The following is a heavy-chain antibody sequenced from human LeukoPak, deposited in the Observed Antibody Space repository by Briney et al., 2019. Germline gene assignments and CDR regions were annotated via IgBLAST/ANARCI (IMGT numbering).Heavy chain of an antibody. CDR2: INHSGST. V-gene: IGHV4-34*01. CDR3: ARGPRRPSRPFDY. CDR1: GGSFSGYY. Sequence: SSETLPLTCAVYGGSFSGYYWSWIRQPPGKGLEWIGEINHSGSTNYNPSLKSRVTISVDTSKNQFSLKLSSVTAADTAVYYCARGPRRPSRPFDYWGQGTLVTVSS. J-gene: IGHJ4*02. D-gene: IGHD6-25*01.